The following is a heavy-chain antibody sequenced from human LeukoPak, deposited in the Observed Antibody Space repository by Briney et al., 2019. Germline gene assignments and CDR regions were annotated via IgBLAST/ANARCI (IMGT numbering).Heavy chain of an antibody. Sequence: GGSLRLSCAASGSTFSRNTIHWVRQAPGKGLEWVALISYDGTNKYYADSVKGRFTISRDISKNMLYLQMNSLRSEDTAVYYCARNLDSWGQGTLVTVSS. V-gene: IGHV3-30*04. CDR2: ISYDGTNK. CDR1: GSTFSRNT. CDR3: ARNLDS. J-gene: IGHJ4*02.